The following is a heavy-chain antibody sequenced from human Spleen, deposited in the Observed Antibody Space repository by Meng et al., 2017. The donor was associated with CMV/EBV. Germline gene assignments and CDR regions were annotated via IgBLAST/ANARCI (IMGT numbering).Heavy chain of an antibody. CDR1: GFSFSSYW. CDR3: AKDTYYYGMDV. J-gene: IGHJ6*02. CDR2: VNIDGTTT. V-gene: IGHV3-74*01. Sequence: GESLKISCAASGFSFSSYWMHWVRQAPGKGLVWVSCVNIDGTTTNYADSVKGRFTISRDNSKNTLYLQMNSLRAEDTAVYYCAKDTYYYGMDVWGQGTTVTVSS.